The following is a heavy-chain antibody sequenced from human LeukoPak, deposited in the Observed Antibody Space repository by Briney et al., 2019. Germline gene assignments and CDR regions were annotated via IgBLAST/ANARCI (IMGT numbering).Heavy chain of an antibody. J-gene: IGHJ5*02. V-gene: IGHV3-66*02. CDR1: GLIVNSYA. CDR3: ARDRAEGKTWVEFDP. CDR2: VYSDGVT. Sequence: GGSLRLSCAASGLIVNSYAMSWVRQAPGKGLAWVSLVYSDGVTQYADSVKGRFTISRDNSKNTLYLQMNSLRDEDTAVYFCARDRAEGKTWVEFDPWGQGTLVTVSS.